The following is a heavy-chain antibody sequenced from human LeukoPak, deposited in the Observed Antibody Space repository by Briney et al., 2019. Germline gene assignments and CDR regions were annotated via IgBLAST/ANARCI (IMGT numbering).Heavy chain of an antibody. J-gene: IGHJ5*02. Sequence: GASVKVSCKASGYTFTSYDINWVRQATGQGLEWMGWMNPNSGNTGYAQKFQGRVTITRNTSISTAYMELSSLRSEDTAVYYCAREKKPWDIVVVPAAIHGDSWFDPWGQGTLVTVSS. V-gene: IGHV1-8*03. CDR3: AREKKPWDIVVVPAAIHGDSWFDP. CDR1: GYTFTSYD. CDR2: MNPNSGNT. D-gene: IGHD2-2*01.